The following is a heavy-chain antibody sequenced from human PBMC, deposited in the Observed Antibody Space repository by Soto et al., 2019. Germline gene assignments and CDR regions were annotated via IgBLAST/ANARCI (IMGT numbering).Heavy chain of an antibody. V-gene: IGHV1-18*01. CDR2: ISGYDGRT. Sequence: QVHLVQSGAEVKKPGASVKVSCKTSGYTFTSYGISWVRQAPGQGLEWLGWISGYDGRTNLAQKVQDRVTMTTDTSTSTVYMELRSLRSDDTAVYYCARAGDVPYYYYGMDVWGQGTTVTVSS. J-gene: IGHJ6*02. CDR3: ARAGDVPYYYYGMDV. CDR1: GYTFTSYG. D-gene: IGHD2-21*02.